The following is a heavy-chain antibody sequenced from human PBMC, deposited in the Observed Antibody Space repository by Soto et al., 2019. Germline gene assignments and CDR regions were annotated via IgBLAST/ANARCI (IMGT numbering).Heavy chain of an antibody. CDR1: GYSISSGNY. V-gene: IGHV4-38-2*01. CDR3: RSSTSCYDESCVDV. J-gene: IGHJ6*02. CDR2: LYHIGST. D-gene: IGHD2-2*01. Sequence: PSETLSLTCAVSGYSISSGNYWAWIRQPPGRGLEWIGSLYHIGSTHYNTSLKSRVTISVDTSKNHFSLELSSVTAADTAIYYCRSSTSCYDESCVDVWGQGTMVTVSS.